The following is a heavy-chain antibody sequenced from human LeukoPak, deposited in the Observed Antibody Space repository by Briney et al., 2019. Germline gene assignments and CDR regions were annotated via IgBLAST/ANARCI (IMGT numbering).Heavy chain of an antibody. Sequence: ASVKVSSKDSGYTFTRSAINRGADDPGQGVERVGWLNPHIGNQAYEQQFQGRFTITRKTPISTAYMELSSLRSEDTAVYYCAARGYSWGQGTLVTVSS. CDR3: AARGYS. CDR2: LNPHIGNQ. V-gene: IGHV1-8*03. CDR1: GYTFTRSA. D-gene: IGHD5-18*01. J-gene: IGHJ4*02.